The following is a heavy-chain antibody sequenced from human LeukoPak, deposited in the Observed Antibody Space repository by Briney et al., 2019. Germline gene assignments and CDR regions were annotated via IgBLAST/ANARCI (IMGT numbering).Heavy chain of an antibody. J-gene: IGHJ4*02. CDR2: INHSGST. CDR3: ARDRDGITGTTGGFDY. CDR1: GGSFSGYY. Sequence: PSETLSLTCAVYGGSFSGYYWSWIRQPPGKGLEWIGEINHSGSTNYNPSLKSRVTISVDTSKNQFSLKLSSVTAADTAVYYCARDRDGITGTTGGFDYWGQGTLVTVSS. D-gene: IGHD1-7*01. V-gene: IGHV4-34*01.